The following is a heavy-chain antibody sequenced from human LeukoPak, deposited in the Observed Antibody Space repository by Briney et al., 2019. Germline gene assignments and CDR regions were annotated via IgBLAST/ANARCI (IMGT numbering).Heavy chain of an antibody. Sequence: GGSLRLSCAASGFTFSSYAMSWVRQAPGKGLEWVSAISGSGGSTYYADSVKGRFTISRDNSKNTLYLQMNSLRAEDAAVYYCAKGHSSGWYKGYFDYWGQGTLVTVSS. D-gene: IGHD6-19*01. CDR1: GFTFSSYA. CDR2: ISGSGGST. J-gene: IGHJ4*02. CDR3: AKGHSSGWYKGYFDY. V-gene: IGHV3-23*01.